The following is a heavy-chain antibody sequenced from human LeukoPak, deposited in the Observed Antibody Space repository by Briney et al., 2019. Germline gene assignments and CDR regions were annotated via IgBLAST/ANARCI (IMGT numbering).Heavy chain of an antibody. CDR3: ARRPVLGYYYYGMDV. CDR1: GFTFSSYA. J-gene: IGHJ6*02. V-gene: IGHV3-64*01. CDR2: ISGSGGST. D-gene: IGHD3-16*01. Sequence: GGSLRLSCAASGFTFSSYAMSWVRQAPGKGLEWVSAISGSGGSTYYANSVKGRFTISRDNSKNTLYLQMGSLRAEDMAVYYCARRPVLGYYYYGMDVWGQGTTVTVSS.